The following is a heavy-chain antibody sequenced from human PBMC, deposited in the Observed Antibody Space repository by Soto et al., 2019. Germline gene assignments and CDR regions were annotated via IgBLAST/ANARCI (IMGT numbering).Heavy chain of an antibody. V-gene: IGHV3-53*01. CDR2: MYSGGGT. D-gene: IGHD3-16*01. J-gene: IGHJ4*02. CDR1: GFSVNNY. CDR3: ASAPSALYDY. Sequence: GGSLRLSCAASGFSVNNYMSWVRQAPGKGLEWVSVMYSGGGTWYTDSVKGRFTISRDNSKNTLYLQMNSLRAEDTALYYCASAPSALYDYWGQGTLVNVSS.